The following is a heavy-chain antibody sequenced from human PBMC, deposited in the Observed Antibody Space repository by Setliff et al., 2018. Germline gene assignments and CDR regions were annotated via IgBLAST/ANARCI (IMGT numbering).Heavy chain of an antibody. V-gene: IGHV4-61*02. Sequence: SETLSLTCTVSGGSVSSSSYYWNWIRRPAGKGLEWIGRIYASGRTDYNPSLQSRVSISLDTSQSQFSLRLSSVTAADTALYFCARVRSDYPYYIDSWGQGTLVTVSS. J-gene: IGHJ4*02. D-gene: IGHD4-17*01. CDR3: ARVRSDYPYYIDS. CDR1: GGSVSSSSYY. CDR2: IYASGRT.